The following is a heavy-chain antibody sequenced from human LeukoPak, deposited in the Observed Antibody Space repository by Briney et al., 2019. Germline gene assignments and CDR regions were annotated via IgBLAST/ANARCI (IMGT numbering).Heavy chain of an antibody. J-gene: IGHJ4*02. CDR2: IYPGDSDA. Sequence: GESLQISCKGSGYSFTRHWIGWVRQVPGKGLEWMGNIYPGDSDARYSPSFQGQVTFSADKSISTAYLQWSSLKASDTAMYYCARHATGDDCWGQGTLVTVSS. D-gene: IGHD7-27*01. CDR1: GYSFTRHW. V-gene: IGHV5-51*01. CDR3: ARHATGDDC.